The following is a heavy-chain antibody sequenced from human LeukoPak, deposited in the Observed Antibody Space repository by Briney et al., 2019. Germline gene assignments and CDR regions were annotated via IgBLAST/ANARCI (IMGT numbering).Heavy chain of an antibody. CDR1: GFTFSTYA. J-gene: IGHJ4*02. D-gene: IGHD2-15*01. Sequence: GGSLRLSCAASGFTFSTYAMHWVRQTPGKGLEYVSAISTNGGGTYYANSVKGRFTISRDNSKNTLYLQMGSLRAEDMAVYYCARYCSGVSCYSGYDYWGQGTLLTVFS. CDR3: ARYCSGVSCYSGYDY. V-gene: IGHV3-64*01. CDR2: ISTNGGGT.